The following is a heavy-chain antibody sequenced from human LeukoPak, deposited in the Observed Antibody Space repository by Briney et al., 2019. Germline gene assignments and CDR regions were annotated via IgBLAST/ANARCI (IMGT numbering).Heavy chain of an antibody. V-gene: IGHV4-34*01. CDR2: INHSGST. D-gene: IGHD3-22*01. Sequence: SETLSLTCAVYGGSFSGYYWSWIRQPPGKGLEWIGEINHSGSTNYNPSLKSRVTMSVDTSKNQFSLKLSSVTAADTAVYYCARAYYYDSSGYLSWGQGTLVTVSS. J-gene: IGHJ5*02. CDR1: GGSFSGYY. CDR3: ARAYYYDSSGYLS.